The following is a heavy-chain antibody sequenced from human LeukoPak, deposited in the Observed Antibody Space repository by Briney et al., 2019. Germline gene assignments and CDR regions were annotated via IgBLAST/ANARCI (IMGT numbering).Heavy chain of an antibody. D-gene: IGHD6-13*01. CDR2: IWYDGSEK. Sequence: GGSLRLSCAASGFTFRYGIHWVRQAPGKGLEWVGAIWYDGSEKEYAESVKGRFTISRDNSRNTVYLQMTSLRVEDTAMYYCAKQGTFTSSSSWFLDPWGQGTLVTVSS. J-gene: IGHJ5*02. CDR1: GFTFRYG. CDR3: AKQGTFTSSSSWFLDP. V-gene: IGHV3-33*06.